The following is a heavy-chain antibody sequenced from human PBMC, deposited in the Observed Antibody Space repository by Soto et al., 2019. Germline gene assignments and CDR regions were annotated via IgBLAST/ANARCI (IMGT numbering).Heavy chain of an antibody. CDR3: ARAGAGYCSSTSCPSFDY. Sequence: ASVKVSCKASGGTFSSYAISWLRQAPGQGLEWMGGIIPIFGTANYAQKFQGRVTITADESTSTAYMELSSLRSEDTAVYYCARAGAGYCSSTSCPSFDYWGQGTLVTVSS. CDR2: IIPIFGTA. J-gene: IGHJ4*02. V-gene: IGHV1-69*13. CDR1: GGTFSSYA. D-gene: IGHD2-2*01.